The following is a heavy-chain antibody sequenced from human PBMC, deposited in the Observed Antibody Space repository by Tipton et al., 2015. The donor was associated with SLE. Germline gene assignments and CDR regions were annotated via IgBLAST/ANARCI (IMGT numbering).Heavy chain of an antibody. V-gene: IGHV3-48*03. J-gene: IGHJ6*03. D-gene: IGHD1-1*01. CDR1: GFTVSSNY. CDR3: ARGPALDSTGYYMDV. Sequence: SLRLSCAASGFTVSSNYMNWVRQSPGKGLEWISYISSTGSAIYYADSVKGRFTISRDNAKNSVFLQMSSLRGEDAALYYCARGPALDSTGYYMDVWGRGTTVIVSS. CDR2: ISSTGSAI.